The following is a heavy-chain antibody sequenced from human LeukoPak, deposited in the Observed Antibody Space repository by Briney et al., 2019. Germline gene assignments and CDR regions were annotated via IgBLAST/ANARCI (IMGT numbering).Heavy chain of an antibody. J-gene: IGHJ3*02. D-gene: IGHD3-16*01. CDR3: AKVSLVMTNDAFDM. V-gene: IGHV3-30*02. CDR2: IWYGGSNK. Sequence: GGSLRLSCAASGFTFSSYGMHWVRQAPGKGLEWVAVIWYGGSNKYYADSVKGRFTLSRDNSKNTLYLQMNSLRAEDTAVYYCAKVSLVMTNDAFDMWGQGTMVTVSS. CDR1: GFTFSSYG.